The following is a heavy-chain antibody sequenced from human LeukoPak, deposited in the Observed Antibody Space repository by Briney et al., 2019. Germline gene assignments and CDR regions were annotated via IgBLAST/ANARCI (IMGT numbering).Heavy chain of an antibody. J-gene: IGHJ5*02. D-gene: IGHD4-17*01. CDR2: IYHSGST. V-gene: IGHV4-4*02. CDR3: ARSPQGTATTANWLDP. CDR1: GGSISSSNW. Sequence: PSETLSLTCAVSGGSISSSNWWSWVRQPPGKGLEWIGEIYHSGSTNYNPSLKSRVTVSLDTSKNQFSLNLISVTAADTAVYYCARSPQGTATTANWLDPWGQGTLVTVSS.